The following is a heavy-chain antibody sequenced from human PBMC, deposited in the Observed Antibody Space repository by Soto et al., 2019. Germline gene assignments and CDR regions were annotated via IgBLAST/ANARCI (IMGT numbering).Heavy chain of an antibody. J-gene: IGHJ4*02. CDR1: GYTFTGYY. D-gene: IGHD6-6*01. Sequence: ASVRVSCKASGYTFTGYYMHWVRQAPGQGLEWMGWINPNSGGTNYAQKFQGWVTMTRDTFISTAYMELSRLRSDDTAVYYCARGMEIAAQSPDSWGQGTLVTVSS. V-gene: IGHV1-2*04. CDR2: INPNSGGT. CDR3: ARGMEIAAQSPDS.